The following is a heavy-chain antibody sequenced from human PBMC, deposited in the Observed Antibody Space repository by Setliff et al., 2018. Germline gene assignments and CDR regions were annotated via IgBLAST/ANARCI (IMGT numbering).Heavy chain of an antibody. J-gene: IGHJ4*02. D-gene: IGHD3-10*01. CDR3: RVWLGDLSRDF. Sequence: GGSLRLSCTASGFTLGDYAMSWVRQAPGKGLEWLSVTYSGGETKYADSVNGRFTISRDASENSISLQMNSLRVDDTAVYFCRVWLGDLSRDFWGQGTLVTVSS. CDR2: TYSGGET. CDR1: GFTLGDYA. V-gene: IGHV3-53*01.